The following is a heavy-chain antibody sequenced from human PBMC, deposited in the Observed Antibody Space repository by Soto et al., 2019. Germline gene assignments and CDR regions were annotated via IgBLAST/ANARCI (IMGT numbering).Heavy chain of an antibody. J-gene: IGHJ4*02. CDR1: GFTLSIYS. Sequence: PGGSLILSCAASGFTLSIYSMNWVRQAPGKGLEWVADITTSSSFRFYADSLKGRFTISRDDAKNSIYLQMNSLRDEDTGVYYCARDLGVALATLTLDIWGRGTLVTVSS. CDR2: ITTSSSFR. CDR3: ARDLGVALATLTLDI. D-gene: IGHD2-15*01. V-gene: IGHV3-21*01.